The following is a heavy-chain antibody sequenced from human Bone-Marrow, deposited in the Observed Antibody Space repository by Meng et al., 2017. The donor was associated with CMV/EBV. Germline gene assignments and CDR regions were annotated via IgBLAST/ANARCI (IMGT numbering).Heavy chain of an antibody. V-gene: IGHV3-23*01. J-gene: IGHJ6*02. Sequence: GESLKISCAASGFSFSNYAMGWVRQAPGKGLEWVSAISGTTDDTQYTDSVKGRFTISRDRSKNTLSLQMNSLRAEDTDVYYCAKEKTLEGSGYDSRVMDVWGPGTTVTVSS. D-gene: IGHD5-12*01. CDR1: GFSFSNYA. CDR2: ISGTTDDT. CDR3: AKEKTLEGSGYDSRVMDV.